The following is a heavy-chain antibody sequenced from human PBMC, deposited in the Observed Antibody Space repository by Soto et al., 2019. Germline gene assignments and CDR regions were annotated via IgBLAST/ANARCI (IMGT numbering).Heavy chain of an antibody. CDR3: ARGRRIAVAGTRGWFDP. J-gene: IGHJ5*02. D-gene: IGHD6-19*01. Sequence: ASVKVSCKASGYTFTSYGISWVRQAPGQGLEWMGWISAYNGNTNYAQKLQGRVTMTTDTSTSAAYMELRSLRSDDTAVYYCARGRRIAVAGTRGWFDPWGQGTLVTVSS. CDR1: GYTFTSYG. V-gene: IGHV1-18*01. CDR2: ISAYNGNT.